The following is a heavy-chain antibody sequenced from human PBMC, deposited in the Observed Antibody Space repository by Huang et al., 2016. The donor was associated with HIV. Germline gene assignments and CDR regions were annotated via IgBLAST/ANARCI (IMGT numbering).Heavy chain of an antibody. V-gene: IGHV4-39*01. J-gene: IGHJ4*02. Sequence: QLQLQESGPGLVKPSETLSLTCTVSGSSISSSYYWGWIRQPPGKGLEWIGNIYYRGNISYNPSLNSRVTISVDTSKNHISLKVDSVTAADTAVYYCARPLTGTTALGYWGQGTLVTVSS. CDR1: GSSISSSYY. D-gene: IGHD1-20*01. CDR2: IYYRGNI. CDR3: ARPLTGTTALGY.